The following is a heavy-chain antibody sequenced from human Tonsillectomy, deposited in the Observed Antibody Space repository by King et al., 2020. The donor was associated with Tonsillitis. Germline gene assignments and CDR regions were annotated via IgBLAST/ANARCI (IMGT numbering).Heavy chain of an antibody. CDR3: VRDLNPNVLTTYFDAFDM. V-gene: IGHV3-7*01. CDR1: GFSFSNYW. Sequence: EVQLVESGGGLVQPGGSLRLSCVDSGFSFSNYWMTWVRQAPGKGLEWVANINGDGSTTYHLYSVKGRFTFSRDNAKGSLYLQMNSLRVEDTAVYYCVRDLNPNVLTTYFDAFDMWGQGTMVTVSS. CDR2: INGDGSTT. D-gene: IGHD3-9*01. J-gene: IGHJ3*02.